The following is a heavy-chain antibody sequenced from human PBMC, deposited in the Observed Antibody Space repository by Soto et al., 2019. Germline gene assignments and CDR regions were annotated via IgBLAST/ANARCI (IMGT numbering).Heavy chain of an antibody. J-gene: IGHJ5*02. CDR2: IDPSDSQT. V-gene: IGHV5-10-1*01. CDR3: AKHQWLAPFDH. D-gene: IGHD6-19*01. Sequence: GESLKISCKGSGYSFAGYWITWVRQKPGKGLEWMGRIDPSDSQTYYSPSFRGHVTISVTKSITTVFLQWSSLRASDTAMYYCAKHQWLAPFDHWGQGTRVIVAS. CDR1: GYSFAGYW.